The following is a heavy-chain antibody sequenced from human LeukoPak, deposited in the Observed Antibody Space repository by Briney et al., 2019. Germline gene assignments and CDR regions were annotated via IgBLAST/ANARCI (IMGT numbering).Heavy chain of an antibody. V-gene: IGHV1-8*03. CDR2: MNPNSGNT. Sequence: ASVKFSCKASGYTFTSYDINWVRQATGQGLEWMGWMNPNSGNTGYAQKFQGRVTITRNTSISTAYMELSSLRSEDTAVYYCARGPDYYDSSGYDYWGQGTLVTVSS. CDR1: GYTFTSYD. CDR3: ARGPDYYDSSGYDY. D-gene: IGHD3-22*01. J-gene: IGHJ4*02.